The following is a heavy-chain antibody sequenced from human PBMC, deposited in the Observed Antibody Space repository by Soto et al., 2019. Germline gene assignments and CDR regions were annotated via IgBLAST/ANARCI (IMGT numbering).Heavy chain of an antibody. V-gene: IGHV3-23*01. CDR1: GFDFSNYA. D-gene: IGHD3-22*01. CDR2: ISGTDSRT. J-gene: IGHJ4*02. CDR3: AKRGYYYASSGHYYFDY. Sequence: EVQLLESGGGLIQPGGSLRLSCAASGFDFSNYAMTWARQAPGKGLEWVSAISGTDSRTFYADSVKGRFTISRDNSKNTLYLQMNSLRAEDTAVYYCAKRGYYYASSGHYYFDYWGQGTLVTVSS.